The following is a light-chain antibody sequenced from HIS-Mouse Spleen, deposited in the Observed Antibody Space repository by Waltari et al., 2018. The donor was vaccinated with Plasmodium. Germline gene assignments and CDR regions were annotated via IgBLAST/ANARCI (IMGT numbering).Light chain of an antibody. J-gene: IGLJ2*01. V-gene: IGLV3-25*03. Sequence: SYELTQPPSVSVSPGQTARITCSGDALPKQYAYWYQQKPGQAPVLVIYKDNGRPSGIPERFSGSSSGTTVTLTISGVQAEDEADYYCQSADSSGTYRVFGGGTKLTVL. CDR2: KDN. CDR3: QSADSSGTYRV. CDR1: ALPKQY.